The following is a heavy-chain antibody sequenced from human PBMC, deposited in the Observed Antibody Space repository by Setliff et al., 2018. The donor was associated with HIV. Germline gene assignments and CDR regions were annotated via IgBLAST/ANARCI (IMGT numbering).Heavy chain of an antibody. D-gene: IGHD1-7*01. V-gene: IGHV1-3*01. CDR3: ARVWDWNYDLGY. CDR1: GYRFTGFA. CDR2: INAGTGNT. Sequence: ASVKVSCKASGYRFTGFAIHWVRQAPGQRFEWMGWINAGTGNTKYSQKFRGRVTMTRDTSTSTAYMELRSLKSDDTAVCYCARVWDWNYDLGYWGEGTLVTVAS. J-gene: IGHJ4*02.